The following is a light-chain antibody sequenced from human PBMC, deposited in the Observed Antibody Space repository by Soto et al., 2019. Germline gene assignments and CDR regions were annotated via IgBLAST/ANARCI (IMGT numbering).Light chain of an antibody. CDR1: SSDVGGYDY. J-gene: IGLJ1*01. V-gene: IGLV2-14*01. CDR3: SSYTSSSTLYV. Sequence: QSVLTQPASTSGSPGQSITISCTGTSSDVGGYDYVSWYQQHPGIAPKLIIYDVSNRPSGVSNRFSGSKSGNTASLTISGLQAEDEADYYCSSYTSSSTLYVFGTGTKVTVL. CDR2: DVS.